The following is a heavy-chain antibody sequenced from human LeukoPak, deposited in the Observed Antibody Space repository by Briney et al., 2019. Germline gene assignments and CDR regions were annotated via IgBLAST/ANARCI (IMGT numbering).Heavy chain of an antibody. CDR2: MNPNSGNT. V-gene: IGHV1-8*01. CDR1: GYTFTSYD. Sequence: ASVKVSCKASGYTFTSYDINWVRQASGQGLEWMGWMNPNSGNTGYAQKFQGRVTMTRNTSISTAYMELSSLRSEDTAVYYCASFRWLVSNDAFDIWGQGTMGTVSS. D-gene: IGHD6-19*01. CDR3: ASFRWLVSNDAFDI. J-gene: IGHJ3*02.